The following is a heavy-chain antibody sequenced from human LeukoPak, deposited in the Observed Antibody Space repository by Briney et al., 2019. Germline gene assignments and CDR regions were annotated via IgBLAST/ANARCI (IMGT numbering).Heavy chain of an antibody. J-gene: IGHJ4*02. CDR3: AKVKDSRIPDY. Sequence: GGSLRLSCAVSGFTFSRYAMSWVRQAPGKGLEWVSGISGSGDNTYYADSVKGRFTISRDNSKNTLYLHMNSLRAEDTAVYHCAKVKDSRIPDYWGQGTLVTVSS. D-gene: IGHD1-26*01. V-gene: IGHV3-23*01. CDR1: GFTFSRYA. CDR2: ISGSGDNT.